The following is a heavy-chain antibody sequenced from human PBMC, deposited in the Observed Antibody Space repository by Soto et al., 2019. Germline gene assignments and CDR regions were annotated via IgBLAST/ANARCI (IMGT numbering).Heavy chain of an antibody. CDR2: IYHSGST. V-gene: IGHV4-4*02. J-gene: IGHJ4*02. CDR1: GGSISSSNW. Sequence: QVQLQESGPGLVKPSGTLSLTCAVSGGSISSSNWWSWVRQPPGKGLEWIGEIYHSGSTNYNPSLKSRVTISVDKSKNQFSLKLRSVTAADTAVYYCATRIAVAGTPVYFDYWGQGTLVTVSS. CDR3: ATRIAVAGTPVYFDY. D-gene: IGHD6-19*01.